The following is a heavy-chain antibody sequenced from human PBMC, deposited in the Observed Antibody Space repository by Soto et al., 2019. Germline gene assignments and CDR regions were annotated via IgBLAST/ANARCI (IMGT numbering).Heavy chain of an antibody. J-gene: IGHJ4*02. D-gene: IGHD3-10*01. Sequence: QVQLVQSGAEVKKPGSSVKVSCKASGGTFSSYTISWVRQAPGQGLEWMGRIIPILGIANYAQKFQGRVTITADKSTSTAYMELSSLRSEDTAVYYCARDGKYYYGSGHMFDYWGQGTLVTVSS. CDR1: GGTFSSYT. CDR2: IIPILGIA. V-gene: IGHV1-69*08. CDR3: ARDGKYYYGSGHMFDY.